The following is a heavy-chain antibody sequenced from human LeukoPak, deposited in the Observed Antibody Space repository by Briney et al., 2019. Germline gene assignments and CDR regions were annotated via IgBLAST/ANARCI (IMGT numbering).Heavy chain of an antibody. J-gene: IGHJ4*02. Sequence: GGSLRLSCAASGFTFSSYWMSWVRQAPGKGLEWVVNIKQDGSEKYYVDSVKGRFTISRDNAKNSLYLQMNSLRAEDTAVYYCASHTIFGVVIENYWGQGTLVTVSS. CDR2: IKQDGSEK. D-gene: IGHD3-3*01. CDR1: GFTFSSYW. CDR3: ASHTIFGVVIENY. V-gene: IGHV3-7*01.